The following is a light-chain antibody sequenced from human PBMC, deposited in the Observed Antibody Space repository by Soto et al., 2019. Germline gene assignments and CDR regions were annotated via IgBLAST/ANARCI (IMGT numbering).Light chain of an antibody. V-gene: IGKV3-20*01. J-gene: IGKJ1*01. Sequence: EIVLTQPPGTLSLSPGERATLSCRASQSIRSNYVAWYQQKPGQGPRLLIYGASSRATGIPDRFSGSGSGTDFTLIISRLEPEDFAMYYCQQYGSSPRTFGQGTKVDIK. CDR2: GAS. CDR3: QQYGSSPRT. CDR1: QSIRSNY.